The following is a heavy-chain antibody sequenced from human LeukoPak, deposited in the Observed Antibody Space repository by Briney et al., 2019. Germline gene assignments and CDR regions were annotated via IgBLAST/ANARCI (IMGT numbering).Heavy chain of an antibody. CDR1: GFTFSSYG. CDR2: ISYDGSNK. D-gene: IGHD3-9*01. V-gene: IGHV3-30*03. Sequence: GRSLRLSCAASGFTFSSYGMHWVRQAPGKGLEWVAVISYDGSNKYYADSVKGRFTISRDNSKNTLYLQMNSLRAEDTDVYYCATGGLRYFTGGYFDYWGQGTLVTVSS. J-gene: IGHJ4*02. CDR3: ATGGLRYFTGGYFDY.